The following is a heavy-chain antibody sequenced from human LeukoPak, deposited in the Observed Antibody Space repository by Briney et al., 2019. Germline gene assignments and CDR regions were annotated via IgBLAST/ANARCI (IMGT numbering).Heavy chain of an antibody. V-gene: IGHV5-51*01. CDR2: IYPADSDT. J-gene: IGHJ6*02. D-gene: IGHD3-10*01. CDR3: ARESVSARYDMDV. CDR1: RCSFSTHW. Sequence: GESLKISCKGSRCSFSTHWIGGVRQMPGKGLEWMGIIYPADSDTKYSPSFQGQVTISADKSISTAYLQWSSLKASDTAMYYCARESVSARYDMDVWGQGTTVTVSS.